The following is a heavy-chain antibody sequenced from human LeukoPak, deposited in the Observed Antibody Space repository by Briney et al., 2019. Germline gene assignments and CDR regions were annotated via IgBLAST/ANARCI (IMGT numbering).Heavy chain of an antibody. J-gene: IGHJ4*02. V-gene: IGHV4-61*02. Sequence: SQTLSLTCTVSGGSISSGSYYWSWIRQPAGKGLEWIGRIYTSGSTNYNPSLKSRVTISVDTSKNQFSLKLSSVTAADTAVYYCASGYNGLDFWGQGTLVTVSS. CDR3: ASGYNGLDF. D-gene: IGHD5-12*01. CDR2: IYTSGST. CDR1: GGSISSGSYY.